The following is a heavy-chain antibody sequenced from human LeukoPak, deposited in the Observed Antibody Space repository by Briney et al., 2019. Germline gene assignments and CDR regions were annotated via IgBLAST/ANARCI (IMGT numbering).Heavy chain of an antibody. D-gene: IGHD1-26*01. CDR3: ARPGIGFDY. V-gene: IGHV3-74*01. CDR1: GFTLSGYW. Sequence: GGSLRLSCVASGFTLSGYWMHWVRRAPGKGLVWVSRINSDGSSTSYADSVKGRFTISRDNAKNTLYLQMNSLRAEDTAVYYCARPGIGFDYWGQGTLVTVSS. CDR2: INSDGSST. J-gene: IGHJ4*02.